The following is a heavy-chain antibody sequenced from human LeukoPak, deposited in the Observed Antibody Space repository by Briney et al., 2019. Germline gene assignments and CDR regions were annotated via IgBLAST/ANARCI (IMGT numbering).Heavy chain of an antibody. Sequence: GESLEISCKGSGYRFSTYWIGWVRQLPGKGLEWIGVIYPSDSDTRYSPSFQGQVTISADKYISTAYLQWSSLKASDTAMYYCVRQERVNSGSRRVGYWGQGTLVTVSS. V-gene: IGHV5-51*01. D-gene: IGHD3-10*01. CDR3: VRQERVNSGSRRVGY. CDR2: IYPSDSDT. J-gene: IGHJ4*02. CDR1: GYRFSTYW.